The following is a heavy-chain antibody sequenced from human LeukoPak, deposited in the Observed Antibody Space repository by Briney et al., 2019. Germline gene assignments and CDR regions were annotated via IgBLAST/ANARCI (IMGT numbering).Heavy chain of an antibody. V-gene: IGHV3-74*03. CDR3: ARDKKSGESSEIDY. D-gene: IGHD3-10*01. CDR1: GFTFSNYW. CDR2: INRDGSTT. Sequence: GGSLRLSCAASGFTFSNYWVHWVRQAPGKGLVWVSRINRDGSTTKYADSVQGRFTGSRDNAKNTLNLQMNSLRAEDPAVYYCARDKKSGESSEIDYWGQGTLVTVSS. J-gene: IGHJ4*02.